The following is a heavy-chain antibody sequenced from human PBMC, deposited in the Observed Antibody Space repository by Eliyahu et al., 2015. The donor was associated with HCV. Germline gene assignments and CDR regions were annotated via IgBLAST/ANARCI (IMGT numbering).Heavy chain of an antibody. CDR2: ISXDGSNK. Sequence: QVQLVESGGGVVQPGRSLRLSXXASGFTXSXYGMHWVRQAPGKGLEWVAVISXDGSNKYYADSVKGRFTISRDNSKNTLYLQMNSLRAEDTAVYYCAKGGAAYCGGDCYSYYWGQGTLVTVSS. CDR3: AKGGAAYCGGDCYSYY. D-gene: IGHD2-21*02. V-gene: IGHV3-30*18. J-gene: IGHJ4*02. CDR1: GFTXSXYG.